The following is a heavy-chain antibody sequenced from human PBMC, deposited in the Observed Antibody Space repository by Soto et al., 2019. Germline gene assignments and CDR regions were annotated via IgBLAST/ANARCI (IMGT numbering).Heavy chain of an antibody. Sequence: SGPTLVNPTQTLTLTCTFSGFSLSTSGMCVSWIRQPPGKALEWLALIDWDDDKYYSTSLKTRLTISKDTSKNQVVLTMTNMDPVDTATYYCARYGSGRSTPYYFDYWGQGTLVTVSS. CDR3: ARYGSGRSTPYYFDY. CDR2: IDWDDDK. D-gene: IGHD3-10*01. J-gene: IGHJ4*02. CDR1: GFSLSTSGMC. V-gene: IGHV2-70*01.